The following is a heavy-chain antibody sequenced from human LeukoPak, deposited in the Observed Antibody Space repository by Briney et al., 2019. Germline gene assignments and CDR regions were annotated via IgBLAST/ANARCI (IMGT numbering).Heavy chain of an antibody. CDR1: GFAFSSSW. CDR3: ARDSGYSAFDY. J-gene: IGHJ4*02. V-gene: IGHV3-7*05. D-gene: IGHD5-12*01. Sequence: PGGSLRLSCAPSGFAFSSSWMACVRQAPGKGLEWVANMNPDGSTKNYVDSVRGRFTISRDNAKNLLYLQMNSLRGDDTAVYYCARDSGYSAFDYWGQGTLVTVSS. CDR2: MNPDGSTK.